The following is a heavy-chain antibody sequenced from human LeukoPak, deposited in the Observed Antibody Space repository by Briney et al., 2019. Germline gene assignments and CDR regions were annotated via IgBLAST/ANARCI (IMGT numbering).Heavy chain of an antibody. J-gene: IGHJ4*02. CDR3: AIDVGELLTY. CDR1: GYTLTELS. Sequence: ASVKFSCKVSGYTLTELSMHWVRQAPGKGLEWMGGVDPEDGEIIYAQKFQGRVTMTEDTSTDTAYMELSSLRSEDTAVYYCAIDVGELLTYWGQGTLVTVSS. V-gene: IGHV1-24*01. CDR2: VDPEDGEI. D-gene: IGHD1-26*01.